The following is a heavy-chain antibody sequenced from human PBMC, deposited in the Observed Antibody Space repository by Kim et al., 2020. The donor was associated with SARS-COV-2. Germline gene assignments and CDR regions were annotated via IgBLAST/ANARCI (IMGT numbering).Heavy chain of an antibody. J-gene: IGHJ4*02. V-gene: IGHV3-23*01. D-gene: IGHD1-26*01. CDR2: ISDSGTST. CDR3: AKEYAGIVGAIVDYFDS. Sequence: GGSLRLSCAASGFTFSTYAMSWVRQAPGKGLEWVSGISDSGTSTYYGDSVKGRFTISRDNSKNTLYLQMNSLRAEDTAVYYCAKEYAGIVGAIVDYFDSWGQGSLVTVSS. CDR1: GFTFSTYA.